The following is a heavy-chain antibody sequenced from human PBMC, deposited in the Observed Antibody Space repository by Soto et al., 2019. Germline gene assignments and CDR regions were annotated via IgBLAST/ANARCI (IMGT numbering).Heavy chain of an antibody. CDR1: GYTFTSYD. D-gene: IGHD3-3*01. Sequence: ASVKVSCKASGYTFTSYDINWVRQATGQGLEWMGWMNPNSGNTGYAQKFQGRVTMTRNTSISTAYMELSSLRSEDTAVYYCARVYSRITIFGAAIAGYYGMDVWGQGTAVTVSS. CDR2: MNPNSGNT. V-gene: IGHV1-8*01. J-gene: IGHJ6*02. CDR3: ARVYSRITIFGAAIAGYYGMDV.